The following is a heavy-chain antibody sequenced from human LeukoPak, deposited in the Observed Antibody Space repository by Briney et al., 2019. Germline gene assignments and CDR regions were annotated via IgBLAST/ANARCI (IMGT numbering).Heavy chain of an antibody. D-gene: IGHD3-9*01. V-gene: IGHV4-34*01. CDR3: ARRPSVLRYFDWLRYYMDV. CDR1: GGSFSGYY. Sequence: SETLSLTCAVYGGSFSGYYWSWIRQPPGKGLEWIREINHSGSTNYNPSLKSRVTISVGTSKNQFSLKLSSVTAADTAVYYCARRPSVLRYFDWLRYYMDVWGKGTTVTVSS. J-gene: IGHJ6*03. CDR2: INHSGST.